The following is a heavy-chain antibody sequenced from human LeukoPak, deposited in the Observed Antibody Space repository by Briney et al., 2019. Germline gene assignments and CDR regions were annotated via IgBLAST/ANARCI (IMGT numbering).Heavy chain of an antibody. J-gene: IGHJ4*02. CDR3: AKSKGRGYSYGLDY. V-gene: IGHV3-11*04. Sequence: GGSLRLSCAASGFTFSDYYMSWIRQAPGKGLEWVSYISSSGSTIYYADSVKGRFTISRDNSKNTLYLQMNSLRAEDTAVYYCAKSKGRGYSYGLDYWGQGTLVTVSS. CDR1: GFTFSDYY. D-gene: IGHD5-18*01. CDR2: ISSSGSTI.